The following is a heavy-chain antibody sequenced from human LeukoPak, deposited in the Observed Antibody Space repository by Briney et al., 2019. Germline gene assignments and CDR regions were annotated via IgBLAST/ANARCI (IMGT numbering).Heavy chain of an antibody. CDR2: ISGGGGST. CDR3: AKDRYYDILTGRAPFDY. V-gene: IGHV3-23*01. CDR1: GFAFSSYA. J-gene: IGHJ4*02. Sequence: GGSLRLSCAASGFAFSSYAMSWVRQAPGKGLEWVSAISGGGGSTYYADSVKGRFTISRDNSKNTLYLQMNSLRAEDTAVYYCAKDRYYDILTGRAPFDYWGQGTLVTVSS. D-gene: IGHD3-9*01.